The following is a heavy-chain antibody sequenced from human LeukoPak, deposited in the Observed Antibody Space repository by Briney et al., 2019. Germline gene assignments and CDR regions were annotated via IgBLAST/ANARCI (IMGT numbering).Heavy chain of an antibody. J-gene: IGHJ5*02. CDR1: GGTFSSYA. CDR2: IIPIFGTA. Sequence: GSPVKVSCKASGGTFSSYAISWVRQAPGQGLEWMGGIIPIFGTANYAQKFQGRVTITTDESTSTAYMELSSLRSEDTAVYYCARGVQQLVLNNWFDPWGQGTLVTVSS. D-gene: IGHD6-13*01. V-gene: IGHV1-69*05. CDR3: ARGVQQLVLNNWFDP.